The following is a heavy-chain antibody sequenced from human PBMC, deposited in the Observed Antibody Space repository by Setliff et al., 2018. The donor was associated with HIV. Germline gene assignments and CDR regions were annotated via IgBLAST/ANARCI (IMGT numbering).Heavy chain of an antibody. J-gene: IGHJ4*02. D-gene: IGHD5-18*01. Sequence: GGSLRLSCAASGFTFSGDSVNWVRQAPGKGLEWVSAISISGGSTYYADSVKGRSTISRDNSKNTLHLQMNSLRGEDTAVYYCARDLGYTYGHFDYWGQGTLVTVSS. CDR3: ARDLGYTYGHFDY. CDR1: GFTFSGDS. CDR2: ISISGGST. V-gene: IGHV3-23*01.